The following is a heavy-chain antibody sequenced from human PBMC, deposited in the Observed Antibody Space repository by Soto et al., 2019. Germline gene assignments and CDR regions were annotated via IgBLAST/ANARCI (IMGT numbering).Heavy chain of an antibody. D-gene: IGHD2-8*02. J-gene: IGHJ5*02. CDR2: IGTRHDT. CDR1: GFTFSAYD. Sequence: EVQLVESGGGLVQPGGSLRLSCAASGFTFSAYDMHWVRQATGKGLEWVSAIGTRHDTYYPDSVKGRFTISRENAKNSFYLQMNSLRAGETAVYYCARQASYWHGGGGWFDPWGQGTLVTVSS. CDR3: ARQASYWHGGGGWFDP. V-gene: IGHV3-13*01.